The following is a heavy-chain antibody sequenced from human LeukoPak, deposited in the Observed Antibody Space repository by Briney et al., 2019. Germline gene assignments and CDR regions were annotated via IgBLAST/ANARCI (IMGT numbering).Heavy chain of an antibody. CDR3: ARTYVGAEAGIQTWFDP. CDR2: IYPGDSDT. CDR1: GYSFTSYW. V-gene: IGHV5-51*01. J-gene: IGHJ5*02. D-gene: IGHD6-13*01. Sequence: GESLKISCKGSGYSFTSYWIGWVRQMPGKGLEWMGIIYPGDSDTRYSPSFQGQVTISADKSISTAYLQWSSLKASDTAMYYCARTYVGAEAGIQTWFDPWGQGTLVTVSS.